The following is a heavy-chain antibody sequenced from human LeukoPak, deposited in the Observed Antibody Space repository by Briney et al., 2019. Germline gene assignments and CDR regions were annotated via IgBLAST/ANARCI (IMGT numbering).Heavy chain of an antibody. D-gene: IGHD1-26*01. J-gene: IGHJ5*02. CDR1: GGSISSYY. CDR3: ARGGNRFHP. CDR2: IYYSGST. V-gene: IGHV4-59*01. Sequence: PSETLSLTCTVSGGSISSYYWSWMRQPPGKGLEWIGYIYYSGSTNYNPSLRSRVTISVDTSKNQFSLILSSVTAADTAIYYCARGGNRFHPWGQGTLVTVSS.